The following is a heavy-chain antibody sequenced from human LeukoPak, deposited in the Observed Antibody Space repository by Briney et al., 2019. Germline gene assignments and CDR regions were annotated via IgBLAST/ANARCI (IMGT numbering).Heavy chain of an antibody. V-gene: IGHV4-59*12. Sequence: PSETLSLTCTVSGGSISSYYWSWIRQPPGKGLEWIGYIYYSGSTNYNPSLKSRVTISVDTSKNQFSLKLSSVTAADTAVYYCARVLGYSYGYYPFDYWGQGTLVTVSS. D-gene: IGHD5-18*01. CDR1: GGSISSYY. CDR2: IYYSGST. J-gene: IGHJ4*02. CDR3: ARVLGYSYGYYPFDY.